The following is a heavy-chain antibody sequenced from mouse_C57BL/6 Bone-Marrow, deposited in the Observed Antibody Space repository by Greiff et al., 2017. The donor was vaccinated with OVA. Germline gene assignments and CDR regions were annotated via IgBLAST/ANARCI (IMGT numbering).Heavy chain of an antibody. CDR1: GYTFTDYY. CDR3: AREITTVVEYFDY. Sequence: VQLQESGAELVRPGASVKLSCKASGYTFTDYYINWVKQRPGQGLEWIARIYPGSGNTYYNEKFKGKATLTAEKSSSTAYMQLSSLTSEDSAVYFCAREITTVVEYFDYWGQGTTLTVSS. J-gene: IGHJ2*01. D-gene: IGHD1-1*01. V-gene: IGHV1-76*01. CDR2: IYPGSGNT.